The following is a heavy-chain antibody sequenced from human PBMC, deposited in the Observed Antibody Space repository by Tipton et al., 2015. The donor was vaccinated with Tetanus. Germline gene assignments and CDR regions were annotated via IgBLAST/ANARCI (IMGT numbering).Heavy chain of an antibody. CDR3: ARVRTWRDGMDV. CDR1: GGSISSYY. J-gene: IGHJ6*02. V-gene: IGHV4-59*12. D-gene: IGHD1-14*01. CDR2: TYYSGST. Sequence: TLSLTCTVSGGSISSYYWSWIRQPPGKGLEWIGYTYYSGSTNYNPSLKSRVTISVDTSKNQFSLKLSSVTAADTAVYYCARVRTWRDGMDVWGQGTTVTVSS.